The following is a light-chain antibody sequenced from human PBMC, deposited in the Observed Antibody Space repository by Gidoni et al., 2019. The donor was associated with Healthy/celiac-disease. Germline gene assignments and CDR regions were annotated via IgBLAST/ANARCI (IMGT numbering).Light chain of an antibody. CDR3: MQALQTPRT. J-gene: IGKJ1*01. CDR2: LGS. Sequence: DIVMTQSPLSLPVTPGEPASISCRSSQSLLHSNGYNSLDWYLQKPGQSPQLLIYLGSTRASGVPDRFSGSGSGTDFTLKISIVEAEDVGVYYCMQALQTPRTFGQGTKVEIK. CDR1: QSLLHSNGYNS. V-gene: IGKV2-28*01.